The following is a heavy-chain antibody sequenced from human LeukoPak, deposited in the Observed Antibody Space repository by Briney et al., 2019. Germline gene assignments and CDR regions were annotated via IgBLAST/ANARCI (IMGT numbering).Heavy chain of an antibody. CDR2: ISWNSGSI. V-gene: IGHV3-9*03. CDR1: GFTFDDYA. J-gene: IGHJ4*02. CDR3: AKGFYGSSWYQGLFDY. Sequence: GGSLRLXCAASGFTFDDYAMHWVRQAPGKGLECISGISWNSGSIGYADSVKGRFTISRDNAKNSLYLQMNSLRAEDMALYYCAKGFYGSSWYQGLFDYWGQGTLVTVSS. D-gene: IGHD6-13*01.